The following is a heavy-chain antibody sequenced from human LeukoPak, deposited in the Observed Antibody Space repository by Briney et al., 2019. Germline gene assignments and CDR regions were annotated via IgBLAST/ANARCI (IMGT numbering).Heavy chain of an antibody. J-gene: IGHJ4*02. CDR2: IYYSGST. Sequence: SETLSLTCTVSGGSISSYYWSWIRQPPGKGLEWIGYIYYSGSTNYNPSLKSRVTISVDTSKNQFSLKLSSVTAADTAVYYYARHHDYGDFDYWGQGTLVTVSS. V-gene: IGHV4-59*08. CDR3: ARHHDYGDFDY. D-gene: IGHD4-17*01. CDR1: GGSISSYY.